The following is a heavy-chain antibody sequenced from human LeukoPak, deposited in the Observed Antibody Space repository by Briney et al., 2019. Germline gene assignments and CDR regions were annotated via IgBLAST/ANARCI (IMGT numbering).Heavy chain of an antibody. V-gene: IGHV3-48*03. CDR2: ISTSGNII. CDR1: GFTFSSYE. D-gene: IGHD2-15*01. Sequence: GGSLRLSCAASGFTFSSYEMNWVRQAPGKGLEWVSYISTSGNIIYYADSVKGRFTVSRDNAKNSLYLQMNSLRAEDTAIYYRARESGWDTFDIWGQGTVVTVSS. J-gene: IGHJ3*02. CDR3: ARESGWDTFDI.